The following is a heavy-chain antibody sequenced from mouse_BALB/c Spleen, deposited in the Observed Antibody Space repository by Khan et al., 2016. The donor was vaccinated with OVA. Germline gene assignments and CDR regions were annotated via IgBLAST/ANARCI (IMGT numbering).Heavy chain of an antibody. CDR3: GRTNER. CDR1: GYTFTSYS. V-gene: IGHV1-4*01. CDR2: INPSSGYT. Sequence: QIQLLQSGAELAKPGASVKMSCKASGYTFTSYSMHWVKQRPGQGLEWIGYINPSSGYTKYNQKFKDKATLTADKSSSTAYLQLSSLTSEDSAVYCSGRTNERWGQGTTLTVSS. D-gene: IGHD1-3*01. J-gene: IGHJ2*01.